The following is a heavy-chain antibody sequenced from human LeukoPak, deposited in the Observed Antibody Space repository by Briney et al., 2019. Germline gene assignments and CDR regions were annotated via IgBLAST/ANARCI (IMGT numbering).Heavy chain of an antibody. Sequence: PSETLSLTCTVSGGSISTSSYYWGWIRQPPGKGLEWIGSLYDTGSTYYNPSLKSRVTISVDTSKNQFSLKLNSVTAADTAVYYCARQADFALVEMATIMFDYWGQGTLVTVSS. CDR1: GGSISTSSYY. CDR3: ARQADFALVEMATIMFDY. J-gene: IGHJ4*02. CDR2: LYDTGST. D-gene: IGHD5-24*01. V-gene: IGHV4-39*01.